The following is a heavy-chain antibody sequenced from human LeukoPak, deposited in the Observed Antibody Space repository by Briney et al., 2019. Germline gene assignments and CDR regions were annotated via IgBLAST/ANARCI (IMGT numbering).Heavy chain of an antibody. Sequence: GGSLRLSCAASGFTFSSYAMSWVRQAPGKGLEWVSAISGSGGSTYYADSVKGRFTISRDNSKNTLYLQMNSLRVEDTAVYYCARGGAGGSWAAYWGQGTLVTVSS. CDR1: GFTFSSYA. D-gene: IGHD3-10*01. J-gene: IGHJ4*02. CDR3: ARGGAGGSWAAY. CDR2: ISGSGGST. V-gene: IGHV3-23*01.